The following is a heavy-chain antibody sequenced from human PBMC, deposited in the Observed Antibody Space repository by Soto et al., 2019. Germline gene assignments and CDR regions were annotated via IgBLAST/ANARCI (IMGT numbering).Heavy chain of an antibody. CDR2: TYYSGSP. Sequence: SETLSLTCTVSGGSISSSSYYWGWIRQPPGKGLEWIGSTYYSGSPYYNPSLKSRVTISVDTSKNQFSLKLSSVTAADTAVYYCARSLGDLLVLDVYYGMDVWGQGTTVTVSS. D-gene: IGHD2-21*01. V-gene: IGHV4-39*01. CDR3: ARSLGDLLVLDVYYGMDV. CDR1: GGSISSSSYY. J-gene: IGHJ6*02.